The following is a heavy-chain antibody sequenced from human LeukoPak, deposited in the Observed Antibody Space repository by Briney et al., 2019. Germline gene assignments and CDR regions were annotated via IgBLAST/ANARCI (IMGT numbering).Heavy chain of an antibody. D-gene: IGHD3-10*01. CDR1: GFTFSSYA. V-gene: IGHV3-23*01. J-gene: IGHJ4*02. CDR3: ARGRYYYGSGSPTDFEY. CDR2: IGAGGTFT. Sequence: PGGSLRLSCTASGFTFSSYAMNWVRQAPGKGLEWVSGIGAGGTFTYYADSVKGRFTISRDNSKNTLYLQMNDLRVEDTAVYYAARGRYYYGSGSPTDFEYWGQGTLVTVSS.